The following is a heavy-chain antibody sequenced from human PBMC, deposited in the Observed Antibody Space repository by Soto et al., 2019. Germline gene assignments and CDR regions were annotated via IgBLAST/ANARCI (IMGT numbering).Heavy chain of an antibody. D-gene: IGHD5-18*01. CDR1: GFTVSHNS. CDR2: LLYDGSSK. J-gene: IGHJ4*02. CDR3: AKGDWNTPMT. V-gene: IGHV3-33*06. Sequence: QVQLVESGGGVVQPGNSLRLSCAASGFTVSHNSLHWVRQAPGKGLEWVAVLLYDGSSKSYVDSVMGRFSISRDNSKNTLYLQRDSLRVEDTAVYYCAKGDWNTPMTWCQGTLVTVSS.